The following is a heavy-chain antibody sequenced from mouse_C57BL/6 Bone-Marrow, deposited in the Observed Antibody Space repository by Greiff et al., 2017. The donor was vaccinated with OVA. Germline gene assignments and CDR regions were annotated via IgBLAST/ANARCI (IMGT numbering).Heavy chain of an antibody. V-gene: IGHV5-6*01. CDR1: GFTFSSYG. CDR3: ARDDVYYGAY. CDR2: ISSGGSYT. D-gene: IGHD2-3*01. Sequence: EVQLVESGGDLVKPGGSLKLSCAASGFTFSSYGMSWVRQTPDKRLEWVATISSGGSYTYYPDSVKGRFTISRDNAKNTLYLQMSSLKSEDTAMYYCARDDVYYGAYWGQGTLVTVSA. J-gene: IGHJ3*01.